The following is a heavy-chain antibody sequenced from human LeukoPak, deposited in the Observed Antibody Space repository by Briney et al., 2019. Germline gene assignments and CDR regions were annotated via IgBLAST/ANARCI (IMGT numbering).Heavy chain of an antibody. V-gene: IGHV4-39*07. Sequence: SETLSLTCSVSGDSITGYHWGWIRQPPGKGLEWIASIYYSGTTYYNPSLKSRVTISVDTSKNQFSLKLNSVTAADTAVYYCATEYSSSPHYWGQGALVTVSS. J-gene: IGHJ4*02. CDR1: GDSITGYH. D-gene: IGHD3-22*01. CDR3: ATEYSSSPHY. CDR2: IYYSGTT.